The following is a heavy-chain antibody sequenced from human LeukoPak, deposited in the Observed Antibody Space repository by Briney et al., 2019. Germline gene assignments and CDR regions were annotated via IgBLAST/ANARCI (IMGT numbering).Heavy chain of an antibody. V-gene: IGHV4-38-2*01. J-gene: IGHJ3*02. D-gene: IGHD5-18*01. Sequence: PSETLSLTCAVSGYSISSGYYWGWIRPPPRKRLERMGGIYQSGSTYYNPSLKTRVTISVDTSKHQFSLKLSSVTAADTAVYYCARRQIQLWLQGAFDIWGQGKMATVSS. CDR1: GYSISSGYY. CDR3: ARRQIQLWLQGAFDI. CDR2: IYQSGST.